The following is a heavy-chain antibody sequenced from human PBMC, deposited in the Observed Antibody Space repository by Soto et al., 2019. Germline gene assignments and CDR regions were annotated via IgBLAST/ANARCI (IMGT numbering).Heavy chain of an antibody. Sequence: QVQLVQSGAEVKKPGSSVKVSCKASGGTFSSYAISWVRQAPGQGLEWMGGFITISDTTNYAQKFQGRVTITADESTSTADMELISLRSEDTAVYYCARSQGSSTSLEIYYCYYYGMDVWGQGTTVTVSS. CDR2: FITISDTT. CDR3: ARSQGSSTSLEIYYCYYYGMDV. D-gene: IGHD2-2*01. CDR1: GGTFSSYA. J-gene: IGHJ6*02. V-gene: IGHV1-69*01.